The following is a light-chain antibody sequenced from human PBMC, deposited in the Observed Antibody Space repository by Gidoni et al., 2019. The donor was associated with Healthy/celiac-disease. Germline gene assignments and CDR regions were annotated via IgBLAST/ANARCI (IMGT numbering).Light chain of an antibody. V-gene: IGLV3-1*01. Sequence: SYELTQPPSVSVSPGQTASITCSGDKLGDKYACWYQQKPGQSTVLVIYQDSKRPSGIPERFSGSNSGNTETLTISGTQAMDEADYYCQAWDSSIVVFGGGTKLTVL. CDR3: QAWDSSIVV. J-gene: IGLJ2*01. CDR2: QDS. CDR1: KLGDKY.